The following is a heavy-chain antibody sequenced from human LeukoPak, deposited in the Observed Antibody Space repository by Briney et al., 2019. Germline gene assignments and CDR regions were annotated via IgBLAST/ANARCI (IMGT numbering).Heavy chain of an antibody. CDR3: ARGYYDGSGYYVY. D-gene: IGHD3-22*01. CDR1: GYTFTSSG. Sequence: EASVKVSCKASGYTFTSSGISWVRQAPGQGLEWMGWISANNGNTNYAEKLQGRVTMTTDTSTRTVYMELRSLRSGDTAVYYCARGYYDGSGYYVYWGQGTLVTVSS. CDR2: ISANNGNT. V-gene: IGHV1-18*01. J-gene: IGHJ4*02.